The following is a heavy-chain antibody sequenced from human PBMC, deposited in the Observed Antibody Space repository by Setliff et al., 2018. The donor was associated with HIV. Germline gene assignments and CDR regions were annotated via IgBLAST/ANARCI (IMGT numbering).Heavy chain of an antibody. CDR1: GGSIDSFSYY. D-gene: IGHD1-26*01. CDR3: ARQWAERVMDV. CDR2: IYHSGST. Sequence: SETLSLTCAVSGGSIDSFSYYWGWIRQTPGKELEWIGNIYHSGSTNYNPSLKSRAAISVDRSKRHFSLKLRSVTAADTAVYYCARQWAERVMDVWGNGTTVTVSS. J-gene: IGHJ6*03. V-gene: IGHV4-39*01.